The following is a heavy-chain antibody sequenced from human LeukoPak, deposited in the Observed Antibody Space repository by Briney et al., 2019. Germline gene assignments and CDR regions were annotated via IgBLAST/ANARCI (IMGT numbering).Heavy chain of an antibody. J-gene: IGHJ4*02. CDR3: ARESETSGWYDY. Sequence: PGGSLRLSCAAPGFIFDNYAMHWVRQAPGKGLEWVSLISGDGGSTFYADSVRGRFTISRDNTRKSLSLQMSSLRSEDTALYYCARESETSGWYDYWGQRTLVTVSS. D-gene: IGHD6-19*01. CDR1: GFIFDNYA. V-gene: IGHV3-43*02. CDR2: ISGDGGST.